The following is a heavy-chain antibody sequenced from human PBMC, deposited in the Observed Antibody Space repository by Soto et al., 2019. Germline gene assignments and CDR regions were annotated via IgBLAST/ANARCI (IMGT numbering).Heavy chain of an antibody. Sequence: SETLSLTCTVSGGSISSYYWSWIRQPPGKGLEWIGSIFYSGSTYYNPSLKSRVTISVDTSKNQFSLKLSSVTAADTAVYYCARDNDSSGHIRGFDYWGQGTLVTVSS. CDR2: IFYSGST. J-gene: IGHJ4*02. V-gene: IGHV4-59*12. D-gene: IGHD3-22*01. CDR3: ARDNDSSGHIRGFDY. CDR1: GGSISSYY.